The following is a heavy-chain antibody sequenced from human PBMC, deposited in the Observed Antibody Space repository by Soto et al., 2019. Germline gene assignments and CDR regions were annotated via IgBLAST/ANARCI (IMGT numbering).Heavy chain of an antibody. CDR3: ARSRATTVVFDI. J-gene: IGHJ3*02. V-gene: IGHV1-69*01. CDR2: IVPVFGTT. D-gene: IGHD4-17*01. Sequence: QVQLVQSGTEVKNPGSSVRVSCKASGASFRTDAISWVRQISGQGLEWMGRIVPVFGTTNFAQRFQGRVTITADESTRTAYMDLSSLRSEDTAVYYCARSRATTVVFDIWGQGTIVTVSS. CDR1: GASFRTDA.